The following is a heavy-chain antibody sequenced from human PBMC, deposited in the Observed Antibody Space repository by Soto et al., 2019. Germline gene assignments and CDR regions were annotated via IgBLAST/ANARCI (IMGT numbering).Heavy chain of an antibody. Sequence: EVQLVESGGGLVKPGGSLRLSCAASGFTFSSYSMNWVRQAPGKGLEWVSSISSSSSHIHYADSVKGRFTISRDNAKNSLYLQMNSLRAEDTAVYYCARGRDIVATFDYWGQGTLVTVSS. CDR1: GFTFSSYS. J-gene: IGHJ4*02. D-gene: IGHD5-12*01. CDR2: ISSSSSHI. V-gene: IGHV3-21*01. CDR3: ARGRDIVATFDY.